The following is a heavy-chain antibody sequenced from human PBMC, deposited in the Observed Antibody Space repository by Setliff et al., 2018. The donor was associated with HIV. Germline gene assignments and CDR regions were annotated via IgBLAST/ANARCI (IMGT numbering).Heavy chain of an antibody. Sequence: PGGSLRLSCEASGFRVTDTYMAWVRQAPGKGLEWVTLIYKAGKTDYADFVKGRFTIARDDTKNTVSLQMTNLEPGDTAMYYCAKGGYGGAYYVAGYWGQGTKVTVSS. D-gene: IGHD5-18*01. J-gene: IGHJ4*02. CDR3: AKGGYGGAYYVAGY. CDR2: IYKAGKT. CDR1: GFRVTDTY. V-gene: IGHV3-53*01.